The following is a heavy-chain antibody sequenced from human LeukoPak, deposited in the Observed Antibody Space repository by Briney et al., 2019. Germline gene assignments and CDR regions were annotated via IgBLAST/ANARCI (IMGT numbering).Heavy chain of an antibody. D-gene: IGHD3-9*01. V-gene: IGHV3-21*01. CDR2: ISSSSSYI. CDR1: GFTFSSYA. J-gene: IGHJ4*02. CDR3: ARTLTGYYNGQGDY. Sequence: GESLRLSCAASGFTFSSYAMSWVRQAPGKGLEWVSSISSSSSYIYYADSVKGRFTISRDNAKNSLYLQMNSLRAEDTAVYYCARTLTGYYNGQGDYWGQGTLVTVSS.